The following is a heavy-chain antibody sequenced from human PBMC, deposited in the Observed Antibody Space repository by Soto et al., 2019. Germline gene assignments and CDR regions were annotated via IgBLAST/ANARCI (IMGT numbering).Heavy chain of an antibody. V-gene: IGHV4-31*03. CDR2: IYYSGST. J-gene: IGHJ4*02. D-gene: IGHD3-3*01. Sequence: QVQLQESGPGLVKPSQTLSLTCTVSGGSISSGGYYWSWIRQHPGKGLEWIGYIYYSGSTYYNPSLKSRVTISVDTSKNQFSLKLSSVTAADTAVYYCARCSRSYYDFWSGSEFDYWGQGTLVTVSS. CDR3: ARCSRSYYDFWSGSEFDY. CDR1: GGSISSGGYY.